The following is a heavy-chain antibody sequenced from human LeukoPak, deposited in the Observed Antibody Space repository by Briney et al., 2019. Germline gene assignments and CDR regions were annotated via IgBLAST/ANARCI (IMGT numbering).Heavy chain of an antibody. CDR2: INGDGSST. V-gene: IGHV3-74*01. J-gene: IGHJ4*02. Sequence: GGSLRLSCAASGFTFSSYWMHWVRQTPGKGLVWVSRINGDGSSTVSADSVKGRFTISRDNAMNTLYLQMNSLRAEDTAVYYCARDLRSPSDTNIAIDYWGQGTLVTVSS. CDR1: GFTFSSYW. CDR3: ARDLRSPSDTNIAIDY.